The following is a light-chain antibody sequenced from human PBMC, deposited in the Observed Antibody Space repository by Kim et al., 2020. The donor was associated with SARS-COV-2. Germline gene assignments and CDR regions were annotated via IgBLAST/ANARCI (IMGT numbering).Light chain of an antibody. CDR3: QQYNWFPYT. V-gene: IGKV1-5*01. CDR2: AAS. CDR1: QSISGW. Sequence: SASGGDRVTITCRASQSISGWFAWYQQNTGKAPTLLFYAASSLESGVPSRFSGSGSGTEFTLTINSLQSDDFATYYCQQYNWFPYTFGQGTKLEI. J-gene: IGKJ2*01.